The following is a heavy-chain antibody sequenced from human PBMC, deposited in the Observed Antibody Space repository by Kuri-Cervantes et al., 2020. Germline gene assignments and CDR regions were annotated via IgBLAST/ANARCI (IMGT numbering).Heavy chain of an antibody. D-gene: IGHD2-15*01. Sequence: GGSLRLSCAASGFTFSSYAMHWVRQAPGKGLEWVAVISYDGSNKYYADSVKGRFTISRDNSKNSLYLQMNSLRDEDTAVYYCARDCSSAAEGCAYGMDVWGQGTTVTVSS. V-gene: IGHV3-30-3*01. CDR2: ISYDGSNK. CDR1: GFTFSSYA. CDR3: ARDCSSAAEGCAYGMDV. J-gene: IGHJ6*02.